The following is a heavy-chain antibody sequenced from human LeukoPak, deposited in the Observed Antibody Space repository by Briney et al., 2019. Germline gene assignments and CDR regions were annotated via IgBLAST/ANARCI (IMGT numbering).Heavy chain of an antibody. D-gene: IGHD1-26*01. Sequence: GGSLRLSCAASGFTFSSYGMHWVRQAPGKGLEWVAVIWYDGSNKYYADSVKGRFTISRDNSKNTLYLQMNSPRAEDTAVYYCARVKGTAMGAFYYYYGMDVWGQGTTVTVSS. J-gene: IGHJ6*02. V-gene: IGHV3-33*01. CDR3: ARVKGTAMGAFYYYYGMDV. CDR1: GFTFSSYG. CDR2: IWYDGSNK.